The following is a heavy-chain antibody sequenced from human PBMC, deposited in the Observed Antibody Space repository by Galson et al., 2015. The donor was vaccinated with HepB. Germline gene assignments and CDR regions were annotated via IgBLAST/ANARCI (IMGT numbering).Heavy chain of an antibody. CDR1: GYTLTELS. J-gene: IGHJ4*02. V-gene: IGHV1-24*01. Sequence: SVKVSCKVSGYTLTELSMHWVRQAPGKGLEWMGGFDPEDGETIYAQKFQGRVTMTEDTSTDTAYMELSSLRSEDTAVYYCATDFPSSGYDYFDYWGQGTLVTVSS. CDR3: ATDFPSSGYDYFDY. D-gene: IGHD3-22*01. CDR2: FDPEDGET.